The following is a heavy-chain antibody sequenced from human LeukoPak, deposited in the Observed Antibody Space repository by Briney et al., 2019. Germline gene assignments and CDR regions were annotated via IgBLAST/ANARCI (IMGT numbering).Heavy chain of an antibody. D-gene: IGHD3-9*01. CDR3: ASDNY. CDR1: GYSISSGYY. V-gene: IGHV4-38-2*01. CDR2: LSYSGST. J-gene: IGHJ4*02. Sequence: SETLSLTCAVSGYSISSGYYWGWIRQPPGKGLEWIGSLSYSGSTYYNPSLQSRVTISVDTSKNQFSLKMYSVTAADTAVYYCASDNYWGQGTLVTVSS.